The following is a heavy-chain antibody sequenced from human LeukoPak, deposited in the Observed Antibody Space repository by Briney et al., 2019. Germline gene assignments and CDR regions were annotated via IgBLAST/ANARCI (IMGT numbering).Heavy chain of an antibody. V-gene: IGHV1-18*01. D-gene: IGHD4-17*01. CDR3: ARDGDDYGDTLPEGY. CDR2: ISAYNGNT. J-gene: IGHJ4*02. CDR1: GYTFTSYG. Sequence: GASVKVSCKASGYTFTSYGISWVRQAPGQGLEWMGWISAYNGNTNYAQKLQGRVTMTTDTSTSTAYMELRSLRSDDTAVYYCARDGDDYGDTLPEGYWGQGTLVTVSS.